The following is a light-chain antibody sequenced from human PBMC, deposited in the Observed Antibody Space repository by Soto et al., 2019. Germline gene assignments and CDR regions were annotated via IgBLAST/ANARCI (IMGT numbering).Light chain of an antibody. CDR1: QGISTY. CDR2: AAS. V-gene: IGKV1-39*01. CDR3: QQSYSNTWT. Sequence: DIQMTQSPSSLCASVGDRVTISCRASQGISTYLNWYQQRQGKAPKILIYAASSLQSGVPSRFSGSGSETHFTLSISSLQPEDFETYSCQQSYSNTWTFGQGTKVDIK. J-gene: IGKJ1*01.